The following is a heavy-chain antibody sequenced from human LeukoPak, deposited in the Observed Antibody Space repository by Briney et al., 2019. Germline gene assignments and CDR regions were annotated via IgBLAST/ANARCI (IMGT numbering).Heavy chain of an antibody. CDR2: INPNSGGT. Sequence: GASVKVSYKAFGYTFTSNYMHWVRQAPGQGLEWMGWINPNSGGTNYAQKFQGRVTMTRDTSISTAYMELSRLRSDDTAVYYCAREIVVVPAAQYNWFDPWGQGTLVTVSS. J-gene: IGHJ5*02. D-gene: IGHD2-2*01. CDR3: AREIVVVPAAQYNWFDP. V-gene: IGHV1-2*02. CDR1: GYTFTSNY.